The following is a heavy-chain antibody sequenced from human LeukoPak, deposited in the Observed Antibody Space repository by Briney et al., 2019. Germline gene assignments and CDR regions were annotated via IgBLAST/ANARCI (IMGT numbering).Heavy chain of an antibody. CDR1: GYTLTELS. V-gene: IGHV1-24*01. CDR2: FDPEDGEA. D-gene: IGHD1-26*01. J-gene: IGHJ4*02. Sequence: WASVKVSCKVSGYTLTELSMHWVRQAPGKGLEWMGGFDPEDGEAIYAQKFQGRVTMTEDTSTDTAYMELGSLRSEDTAVYYCATDRGGIVGATNGYFDYWGQGTLVTVSS. CDR3: ATDRGGIVGATNGYFDY.